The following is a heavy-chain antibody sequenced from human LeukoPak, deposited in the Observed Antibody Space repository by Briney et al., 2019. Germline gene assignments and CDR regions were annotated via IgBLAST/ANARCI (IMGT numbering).Heavy chain of an antibody. CDR2: INSDGSST. J-gene: IGHJ4*02. CDR1: GFTFGSYW. CDR3: AREYGDYFVDY. Sequence: PGGSLRLSCAASGFTFGSYWMHWVRQAPGKGLVWVSRINSDGSSTSYADSVKGRFTISRDNAKNTLYLQMNSLRAEDTAVYYCAREYGDYFVDYWGQGTLVTVSS. D-gene: IGHD4-17*01. V-gene: IGHV3-74*01.